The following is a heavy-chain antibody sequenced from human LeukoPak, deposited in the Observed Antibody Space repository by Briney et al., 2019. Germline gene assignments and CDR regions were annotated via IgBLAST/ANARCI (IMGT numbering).Heavy chain of an antibody. Sequence: SETLSLTCTVSGGSISSYYRSWIRQPPGKGLEWIGYIYYSGSTNYNPSLKSRVTISVDTSKNQFSPKLSSVTAADTAVYYCARGKVVPAAFDYWGQGTLVTVSS. CDR2: IYYSGST. J-gene: IGHJ4*02. V-gene: IGHV4-59*01. CDR3: ARGKVVPAAFDY. D-gene: IGHD2-2*01. CDR1: GGSISSYY.